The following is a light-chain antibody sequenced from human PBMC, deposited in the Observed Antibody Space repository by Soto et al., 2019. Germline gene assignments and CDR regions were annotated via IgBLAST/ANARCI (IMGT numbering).Light chain of an antibody. CDR1: QSVTSSY. V-gene: IGKV3-20*01. CDR2: GAS. J-gene: IGKJ4*01. CDR3: QQCGTSPLT. Sequence: EIVLTQSPGTLSLSPGERATLSCRASQSVTSSYLAWYQQKPGKAPRLLIYGASSRATGIPDRFSGSGSGTDFTLTISRLEPEDFAVYYCQQCGTSPLTFDGGTKVEIK.